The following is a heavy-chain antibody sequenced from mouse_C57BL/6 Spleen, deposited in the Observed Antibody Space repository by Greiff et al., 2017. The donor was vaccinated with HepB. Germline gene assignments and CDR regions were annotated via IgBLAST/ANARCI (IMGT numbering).Heavy chain of an antibody. Sequence: EVKLVESGEGLVKPGGSLKLSCAASGFTFSSYAMSWVRQTPEKRLEWVAYISSGGDYIYYADTVKGRFTISRDNARNTLYLQMSSLKSEDTAMYYCTRDGYDYPFAYWGQGTPVTVSA. D-gene: IGHD2-4*01. V-gene: IGHV5-9-1*02. CDR3: TRDGYDYPFAY. CDR1: GFTFSSYA. J-gene: IGHJ3*01. CDR2: ISSGGDYI.